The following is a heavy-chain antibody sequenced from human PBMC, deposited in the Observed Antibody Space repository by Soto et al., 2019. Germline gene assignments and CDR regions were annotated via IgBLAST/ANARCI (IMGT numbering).Heavy chain of an antibody. CDR2: THHSGNT. CDR3: ASGGYYFYMDV. J-gene: IGHJ6*03. CDR1: GGSITIINW. Sequence: QLQLQESGPGLVKPSGTLSLTCAVSGGSITIINWGSWLRQTPGRGMMWIGQTHHSGNTNYNPSLTSRVTISVDKSKNQFSLEMKSLTATDTAVYYCASGGYYFYMDVGGKGTTVTVSS. D-gene: IGHD3-3*01. V-gene: IGHV4-4*02.